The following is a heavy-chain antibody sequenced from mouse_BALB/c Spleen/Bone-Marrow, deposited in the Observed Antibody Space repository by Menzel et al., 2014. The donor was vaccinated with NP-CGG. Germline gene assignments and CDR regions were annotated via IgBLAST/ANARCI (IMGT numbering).Heavy chain of an antibody. Sequence: VKLMESGPGLVAPSQSLSITCTVSGFSLTSYGVHWVRQPPGKGLEWLGVIWAGGSTNYNSALMSRLSISKDNSKSQVFLKMNSLQTDDTAMYYCARGPFITTVHYYAMDYWGQGTSVTGSS. CDR3: ARGPFITTVHYYAMDY. J-gene: IGHJ4*01. V-gene: IGHV2-9*02. CDR2: IWAGGST. D-gene: IGHD1-2*01. CDR1: GFSLTSYG.